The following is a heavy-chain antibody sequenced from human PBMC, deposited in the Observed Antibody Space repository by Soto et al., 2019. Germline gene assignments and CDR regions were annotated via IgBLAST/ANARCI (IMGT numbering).Heavy chain of an antibody. CDR1: GFTFSSYA. D-gene: IGHD6-19*01. CDR2: ISGSGGST. J-gene: IGHJ4*02. V-gene: IGHV3-23*01. Sequence: QAGGSLRLSCAASGFTFSSYAMSWVRQAPGKGLEWVSAISGSGGSTYYADSVKGRFTISRDNSKNTLYLQMNSLRAEDTAVYYCAKVISAGYSSGWSAQPDYWGQGTLVTVSS. CDR3: AKVISAGYSSGWSAQPDY.